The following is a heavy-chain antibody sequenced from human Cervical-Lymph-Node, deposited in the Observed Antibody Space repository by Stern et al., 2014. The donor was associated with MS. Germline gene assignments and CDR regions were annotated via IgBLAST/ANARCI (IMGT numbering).Heavy chain of an antibody. Sequence: QVNLKESGPALVKPTQTLTLTCTFSGFSLSTSGMRVSWIRQPPGKALEWLGRIDWDDDKFYSTSLKTRLTISKDTSKNQVVLTMTNMDPVDTATYYCARSPPYYEFWNDYYYFDYWGQGTLVAVSS. V-gene: IGHV2-70*04. CDR3: ARSPPYYEFWNDYYYFDY. CDR1: GFSLSTSGMR. CDR2: IDWDDDK. J-gene: IGHJ4*02. D-gene: IGHD3-3*01.